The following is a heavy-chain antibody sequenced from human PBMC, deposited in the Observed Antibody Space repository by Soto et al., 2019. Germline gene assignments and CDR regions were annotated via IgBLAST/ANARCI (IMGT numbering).Heavy chain of an antibody. D-gene: IGHD3-9*01. CDR1: GFTFSSYA. J-gene: IGHJ5*02. V-gene: IGHV3-23*01. CDR3: AKDGNPIPYLTGYYRLGWFDP. Sequence: GGSLRLSCAASGFTFSSYAMSWVRQAPGKGLEWVSAISGSGGGTYYADSVKGRFTISRDNSKNTLYLQMNSLRAEDTAVYYCAKDGNPIPYLTGYYRLGWFDPWGQGTLVTVS. CDR2: ISGSGGGT.